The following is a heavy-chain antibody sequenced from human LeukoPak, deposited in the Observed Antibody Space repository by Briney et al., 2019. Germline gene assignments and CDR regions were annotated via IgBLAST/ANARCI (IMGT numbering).Heavy chain of an antibody. Sequence: GASVKVSCKASGYTFTGYYMHWVRQAPGQGLEWMGRINPNSGGTNYAQKFQGRVTMTRDTSISTAYMELSRLRSDDTAVYYCAREYSSGWYGSYYYYYGMDVWGQGTTVTVSS. J-gene: IGHJ6*02. CDR3: AREYSSGWYGSYYYYYGMDV. V-gene: IGHV1-2*06. CDR2: INPNSGGT. D-gene: IGHD6-19*01. CDR1: GYTFTGYY.